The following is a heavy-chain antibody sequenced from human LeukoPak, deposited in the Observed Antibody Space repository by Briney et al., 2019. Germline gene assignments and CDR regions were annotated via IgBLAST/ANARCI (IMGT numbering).Heavy chain of an antibody. CDR1: GGSFSGYY. Sequence: PSETLSLTCAVYGGSFSGYYWSWIRQPPGKGLEWIGEINHTGSTNYNPSLKSRVTISVDTSKNQFSLRLNSVTAADTAVYYCARGGGGAAAGTSPLDYWGQGTLVTVSS. CDR2: INHTGST. V-gene: IGHV4-34*01. J-gene: IGHJ4*02. D-gene: IGHD6-13*01. CDR3: ARGGGGAAAGTSPLDY.